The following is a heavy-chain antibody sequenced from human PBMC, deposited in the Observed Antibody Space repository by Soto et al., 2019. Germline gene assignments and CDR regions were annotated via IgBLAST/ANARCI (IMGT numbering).Heavy chain of an antibody. V-gene: IGHV4-34*01. Sequence: QVQLQQWGAGLLKPSETLSLTCAVYGGSFSGYYWSWIRQPPGKGREWIGEINHSGSTNYNPSLKSRVTISVDTSNNHFSLKLSSVTAADTAVYFSARRMQQRSRMAVWGQGTTVTVSS. J-gene: IGHJ6*02. CDR1: GGSFSGYY. CDR2: INHSGST. D-gene: IGHD6-13*01. CDR3: ARRMQQRSRMAV.